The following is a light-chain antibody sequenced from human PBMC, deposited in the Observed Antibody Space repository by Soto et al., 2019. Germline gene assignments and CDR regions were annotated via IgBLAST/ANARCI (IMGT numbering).Light chain of an antibody. CDR3: QQCGGSPLFS. J-gene: IGKJ3*01. CDR2: TTS. V-gene: IGKV3-20*01. Sequence: EIVLTQSPGTLSLSPGERATLSCTASQSVTSSCLAWYQRKPGQAPRLLIHTTSIRATDIPDRFSGSGSGTDFTLTISRLEPQDSVVYYCQQCGGSPLFSFGPGTIVYI. CDR1: QSVTSSC.